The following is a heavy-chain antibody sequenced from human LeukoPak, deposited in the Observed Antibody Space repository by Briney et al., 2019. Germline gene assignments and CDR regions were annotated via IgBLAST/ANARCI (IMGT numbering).Heavy chain of an antibody. D-gene: IGHD3-10*01. CDR3: ARFGTYYYGSGAVGYFDY. V-gene: IGHV1-2*02. CDR1: GYTFTGYY. CDR2: INPNSGGT. J-gene: IGHJ4*02. Sequence: ASVKVSCKASGYTFTGYYMHWVRQAPGLGLEWMGWINPNSGGTNYAQKFQGRVTMTRDTSISTAYMELSRLRSDDTAVYYCARFGTYYYGSGAVGYFDYWGQGTLVTVSS.